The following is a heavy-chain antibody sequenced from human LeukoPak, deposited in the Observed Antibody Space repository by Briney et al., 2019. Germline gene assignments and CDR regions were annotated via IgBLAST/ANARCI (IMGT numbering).Heavy chain of an antibody. D-gene: IGHD6-19*01. CDR2: ISGSGDST. V-gene: IGHV3-23*01. CDR3: ARIAVAGADGRYWFDP. CDR1: GFTFSSYA. J-gene: IGHJ5*02. Sequence: GGSLRLSCAASGFTFSSYAMNWVRQAPGKGLEWVSTISGSGDSTYYADSVKGRFTISRDNSKKTVYLQMNSLRAEDTAVYYCARIAVAGADGRYWFDPWGQGTLVTVSS.